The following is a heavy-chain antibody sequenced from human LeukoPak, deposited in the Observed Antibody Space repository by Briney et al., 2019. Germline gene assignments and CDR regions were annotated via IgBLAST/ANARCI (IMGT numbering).Heavy chain of an antibody. D-gene: IGHD6-6*01. J-gene: IGHJ5*02. CDR1: GGSISSGDYY. CDR2: MYYSGST. CDR3: ARELWRSSSGRWFDP. Sequence: SQTLSLTCTVSGGSISSGDYYWSWIRQPPGKGLEWIGYMYYSGSTYYNPSLKSRVTISIDTSKNQFSLKLSSVTAADTAVYYCARELWRSSSGRWFDPWGQGTLVTVSS. V-gene: IGHV4-30-4*01.